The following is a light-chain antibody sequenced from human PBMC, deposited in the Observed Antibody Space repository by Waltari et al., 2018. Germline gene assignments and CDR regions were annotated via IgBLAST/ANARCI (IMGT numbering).Light chain of an antibody. CDR2: EVS. CDR1: SSDAGSYKF. CDR3: CSYAGSTTYV. Sequence: QSALTQPASVSGSPGQSITISCTGTSSDAGSYKFVSWYQQYPGKAPKLMIYEVSQRPSGVSNRFSGSKSGNTASLTISGLQAEDEADYYCCSYAGSTTYVFGTGTKVTVL. V-gene: IGLV2-23*02. J-gene: IGLJ1*01.